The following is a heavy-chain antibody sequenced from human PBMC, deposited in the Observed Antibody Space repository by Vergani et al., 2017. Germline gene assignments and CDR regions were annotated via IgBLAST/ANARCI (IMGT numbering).Heavy chain of an antibody. J-gene: IGHJ6*02. CDR2: INTNTGNP. Sequence: QVQLVQSGSELKKPGASVKVSCKASGYTFTSYAMNWVRQAPGQGLEWMGWINTNTGNPTYAQGFTGRFVFSLDTSVSTAYLKISSLKAEDTAVYYCARDGGFCSSTSCPWYYYGMDVWGQGTTVTVSS. CDR3: ARDGGFCSSTSCPWYYYGMDV. V-gene: IGHV7-4-1*02. D-gene: IGHD2-2*01. CDR1: GYTFTSYA.